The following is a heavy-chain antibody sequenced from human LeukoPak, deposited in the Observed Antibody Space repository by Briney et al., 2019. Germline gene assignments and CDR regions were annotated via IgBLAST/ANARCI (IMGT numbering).Heavy chain of an antibody. CDR2: ISAYNGNT. D-gene: IGHD1-26*01. J-gene: IGHJ3*02. V-gene: IGHV1-18*01. CDR1: GYTFNSYG. Sequence: ASVKVSCKASGYTFNSYGISWVRQAPGQGLEWMGWISAYNGNTNYAQKLQGRVTMTTDTSTSTAYMELRSLRSDDTAVYYCARDHGSGSERPDAFDIWGQGTMVTVSS. CDR3: ARDHGSGSERPDAFDI.